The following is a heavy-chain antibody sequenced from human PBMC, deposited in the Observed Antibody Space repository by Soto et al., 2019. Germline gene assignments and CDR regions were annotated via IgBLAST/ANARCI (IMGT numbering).Heavy chain of an antibody. J-gene: IGHJ4*02. D-gene: IGHD5-18*01. CDR3: ARVGYSTFDY. Sequence: SETLSLTCAVSGGSISSSNWWSWVRQPPGKGLEWIGEIYHSGSTNYNPSLKSRVTISVGKSKNQFSLKLSSVTAADTAVYYCARVGYSTFDYWGQGTLVTVSS. CDR1: GGSISSSNW. V-gene: IGHV4-4*02. CDR2: IYHSGST.